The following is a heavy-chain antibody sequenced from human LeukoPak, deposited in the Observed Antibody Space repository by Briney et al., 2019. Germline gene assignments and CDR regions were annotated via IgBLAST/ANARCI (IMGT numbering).Heavy chain of an antibody. CDR3: ARGSTNDYDFWSGYRPERPYYFDY. D-gene: IGHD3-3*01. CDR1: GYTFTGYY. V-gene: IGHV1-2*06. Sequence: ASVKVSCKASGYTFTGYYVHWVRQAPGQGLEWMGRINPNSGDTNYAQKFQGRVTMTRDTSISTAYMELSRLRSDDTAVYYCARGSTNDYDFWSGYRPERPYYFDYWGQGTLVTVSS. J-gene: IGHJ4*02. CDR2: INPNSGDT.